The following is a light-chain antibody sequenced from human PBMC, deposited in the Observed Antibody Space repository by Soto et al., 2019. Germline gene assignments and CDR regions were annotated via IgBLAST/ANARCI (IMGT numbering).Light chain of an antibody. CDR2: HAS. V-gene: IGKV3-20*01. CDR3: HQYASSPLT. Sequence: EIVLTQSPGTRSLSPGERAALSCRASQSVGNNFLGWYQQKPGQSPRLLIYHASNRATGIPDRFSGTASGTDFTLTISRLEPEDFAVYYCHQYASSPLTFGRGTKVEIK. J-gene: IGKJ4*01. CDR1: QSVGNNF.